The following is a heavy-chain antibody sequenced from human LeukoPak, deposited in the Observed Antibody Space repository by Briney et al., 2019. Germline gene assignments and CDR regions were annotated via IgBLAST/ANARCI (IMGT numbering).Heavy chain of an antibody. Sequence: ASVKVSCKASGGTFSSYAISWVRQAPGQGLEWMGGIIPIFGTANYAQKFQGRVTITADESTSTAYMELSSLRSEDTAVYYCARVEWFGESDDAFDIWGQGTMVTVSS. D-gene: IGHD3-10*01. CDR2: IIPIFGTA. CDR1: GGTFSSYA. CDR3: ARVEWFGESDDAFDI. J-gene: IGHJ3*02. V-gene: IGHV1-69*13.